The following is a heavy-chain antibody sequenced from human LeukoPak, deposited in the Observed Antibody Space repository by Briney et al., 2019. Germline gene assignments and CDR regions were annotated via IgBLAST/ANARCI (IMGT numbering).Heavy chain of an antibody. CDR1: GYTFTGCY. CDR3: ATVAGTWGENWFDP. J-gene: IGHJ5*02. CDR2: INPNSGGT. D-gene: IGHD6-19*01. Sequence: ASVEVSCKASGYTFTGCYMHWVRQAPGQGLEWMGWINPNSGGTNYAQKFQGRVTMTRDTSISTAYMELSRLRSDDTAVYYCATVAGTWGENWFDPWGQGTLVTVSS. V-gene: IGHV1-2*02.